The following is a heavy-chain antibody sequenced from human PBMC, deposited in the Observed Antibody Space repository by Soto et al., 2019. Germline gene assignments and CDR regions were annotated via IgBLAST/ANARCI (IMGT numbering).Heavy chain of an antibody. D-gene: IGHD6-25*01. CDR1: GFTFSSYG. V-gene: IGHV3-33*01. J-gene: IGHJ3*02. CDR2: IWYDGSNK. Sequence: QVQLVESGGGVVQPGRSLRLSCAASGFTFSSYGMHWVRQAPGKGLEWVAVIWYDGSNKYYADSVKGRFTISRDKYKNTLYLQVASLSAEDTALCYCARVVGYRFDIWGQATMVPVSS. CDR3: ARVVGYRFDI.